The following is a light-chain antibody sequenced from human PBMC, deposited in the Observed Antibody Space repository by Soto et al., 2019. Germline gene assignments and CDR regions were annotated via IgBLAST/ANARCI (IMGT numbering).Light chain of an antibody. V-gene: IGLV2-14*03. Sequence: QSVLTQPASVSGSPGQSITNSCTGTSGDVDSHYVAWYQQHPNKAPKVLIYEGNNRPSGVSDRFSGSKSGNTASLTISGLQAEDEADYYCSSHTPNITLFGGGTKLTVL. J-gene: IGLJ2*01. CDR3: SSHTPNITL. CDR1: SGDVDSHY. CDR2: EGN.